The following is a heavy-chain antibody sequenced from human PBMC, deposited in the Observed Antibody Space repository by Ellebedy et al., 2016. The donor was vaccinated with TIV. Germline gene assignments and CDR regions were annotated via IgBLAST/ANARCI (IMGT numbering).Heavy chain of an antibody. CDR1: GFTFSSYA. CDR2: ISDSGANT. Sequence: PGGSLRLSCVASGFTFSSYAMCWVRQAQGKGLEWVSTISDSGANTYFPDSVKGRFTISRDNSRNTVYLQMNNLRAEDTAVYYFARDSGRRRSWDNYDWGQGTLVTVSS. J-gene: IGHJ4*02. V-gene: IGHV3-23*01. CDR3: ARDSGRRRSWDNYD. D-gene: IGHD3-10*01.